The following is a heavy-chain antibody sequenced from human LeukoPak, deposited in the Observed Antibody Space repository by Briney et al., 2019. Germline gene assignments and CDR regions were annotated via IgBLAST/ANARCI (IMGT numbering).Heavy chain of an antibody. CDR3: AGRTALVSFDY. Sequence: GGSLRLSCAASGFTLSSNYMNWVRQAPGKGLEWVSIIYSGGSTYYADSVKGRFTISRDNSKNTLYLQMNSLRAEDTAVYYCAGRTALVSFDYWGQGTLVTVSS. CDR2: IYSGGST. CDR1: GFTLSSNY. J-gene: IGHJ4*02. D-gene: IGHD1-14*01. V-gene: IGHV3-66*01.